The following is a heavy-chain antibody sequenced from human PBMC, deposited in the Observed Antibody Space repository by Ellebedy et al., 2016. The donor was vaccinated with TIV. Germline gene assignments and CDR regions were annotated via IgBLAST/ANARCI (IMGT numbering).Heavy chain of an antibody. CDR3: ARQYNYGTSGYYVDY. J-gene: IGHJ4*02. CDR1: GGSISGYY. Sequence: MPSETLSLTCTVSGGSISGYYWGWIRQPPGKGLEWIGYIYYSGITDYNPSLRSRVIISVDTSKNQLSLKLSSVTAADTAVYYCARQYNYGTSGYYVDYWGQGTLLTV. V-gene: IGHV4-59*08. CDR2: IYYSGIT. D-gene: IGHD3-22*01.